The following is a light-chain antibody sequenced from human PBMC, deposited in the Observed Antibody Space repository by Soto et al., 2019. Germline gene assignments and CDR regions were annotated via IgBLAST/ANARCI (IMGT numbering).Light chain of an antibody. V-gene: IGLV9-49*01. Sequence: QSVLTQPPSASASLGASVTLTCTLSSGYSNYKVDWYQQRPGKGPRFVMLVGTGGMVGSKGDGIPDRFSVLGSGLNRYLTIKNSQQEDESDYHCGADHGSGSNFLVVFGGGTKVTVL. CDR2: VGTGGMVG. CDR3: GADHGSGSNFLVV. J-gene: IGLJ2*01. CDR1: SGYSNYK.